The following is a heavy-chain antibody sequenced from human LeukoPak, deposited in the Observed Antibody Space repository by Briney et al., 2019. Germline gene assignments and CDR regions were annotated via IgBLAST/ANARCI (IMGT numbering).Heavy chain of an antibody. CDR2: INIDGRNT. CDR1: EFTLSSYF. J-gene: IGHJ4*02. Sequence: GGPLRLSCAASEFTLSSYFMHWVRQAPGKGLVWVSRINIDGRNTISADSVEGRFTISRDNAKNTLYLQMNSLRVEDTAVYYCARAVRWDGDLDYWGQGTLVTVSS. D-gene: IGHD4-17*01. V-gene: IGHV3-74*01. CDR3: ARAVRWDGDLDY.